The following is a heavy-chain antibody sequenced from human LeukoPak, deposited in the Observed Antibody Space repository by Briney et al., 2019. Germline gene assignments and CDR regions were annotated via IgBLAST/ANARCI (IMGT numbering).Heavy chain of an antibody. CDR1: GASVSSSNW. CDR2: IHHSGST. D-gene: IGHD6-19*01. Sequence: PSETLSLTCAVSGASVSSSNWWIWVGQPPKKGLEWIGEIHHSGSTNYNPSLKSRVTMSVDTSKNQISLRLSSVTAADTAVYYCARGLYGSDSYWGQGNLVTVSS. V-gene: IGHV4-4*02. CDR3: ARGLYGSDSY. J-gene: IGHJ4*02.